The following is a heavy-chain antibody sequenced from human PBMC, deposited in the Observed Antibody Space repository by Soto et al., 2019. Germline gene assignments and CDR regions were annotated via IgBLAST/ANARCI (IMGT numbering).Heavy chain of an antibody. CDR2: LYWDDDK. Sequence: QITLKESGPTLVKPTQTLTLTCTFSGFSLSTSGVGVAWIRQPPGKALEWLALLYWDDDKRYSPSLKSRLAITKDTSKNQVVLTMTDMDPVDTATYYCAHSFDNQQLVPNWFDPWGQGDLVTVSS. CDR1: GFSLSTSGVG. V-gene: IGHV2-5*02. J-gene: IGHJ5*02. CDR3: AHSFDNQQLVPNWFDP. D-gene: IGHD6-13*01.